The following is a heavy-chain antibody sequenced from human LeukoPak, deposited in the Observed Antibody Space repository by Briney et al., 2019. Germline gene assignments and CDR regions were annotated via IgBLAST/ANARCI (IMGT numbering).Heavy chain of an antibody. V-gene: IGHV3-9*01. CDR3: AKTPYSGSYLGDYFDY. Sequence: QPGRSLRLSCAASGFTFDDYAMHWVRQAPGKGLEWVSGISWNSGSIGYADSVKGRFTISRDNAKNSLYLQMNSLRAEDTALYYCAKTPYSGSYLGDYFDYWGQGTLVTVSS. D-gene: IGHD1-26*01. J-gene: IGHJ4*02. CDR1: GFTFDDYA. CDR2: ISWNSGSI.